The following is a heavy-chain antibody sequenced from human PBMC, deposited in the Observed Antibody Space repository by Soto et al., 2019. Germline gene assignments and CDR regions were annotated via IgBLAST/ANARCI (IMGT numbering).Heavy chain of an antibody. CDR3: SADSCVTIVIIRCDY. CDR2: IKSKTDGGTT. CDR1: GFTFSNAW. V-gene: IGHV3-15*07. J-gene: IGHJ4*01. D-gene: IGHD3-16*02. Sequence: GGSLRRSCAASGFTFSNAWINWVRQAPGKGLEWVGRIKSKTDGGTTDFAAPVKGRFAISRADSKNMVYLQMNSLKTEDTAVNDCSADSCVTIVIIRCDYWGDGTLVTVSS.